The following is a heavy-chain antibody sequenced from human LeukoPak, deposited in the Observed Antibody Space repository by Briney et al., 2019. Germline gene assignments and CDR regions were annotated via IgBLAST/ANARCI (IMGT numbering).Heavy chain of an antibody. V-gene: IGHV3-23*01. D-gene: IGHD1-26*01. Sequence: GGSLRLSCAASGFTFSSYEMNWVRQAPGKGLEWVSAIGDSGGNTHYADSVKGRFTISRDNSKNTLYLQMNSLRAEDTAVYYCAKDWSCDYWGQGTLVTVSS. J-gene: IGHJ4*02. CDR2: IGDSGGNT. CDR3: AKDWSCDY. CDR1: GFTFSSYE.